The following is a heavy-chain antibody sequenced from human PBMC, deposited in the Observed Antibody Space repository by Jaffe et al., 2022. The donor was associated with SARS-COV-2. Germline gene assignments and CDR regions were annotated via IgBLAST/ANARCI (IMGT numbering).Heavy chain of an antibody. Sequence: QVQLVQSGAEVKKPGASVKVSCKASGYTFTGYYMHWVRQAPGQGLEWMGWINPNSGGTNYAQKFQGWVTMTRDTSISTAYMELSRLRSDDTAVYYCARAGDYDFWSGAGQNWFDPWGQGTLVTVSS. CDR3: ARAGDYDFWSGAGQNWFDP. J-gene: IGHJ5*02. D-gene: IGHD3-3*01. V-gene: IGHV1-2*04. CDR1: GYTFTGYY. CDR2: INPNSGGT.